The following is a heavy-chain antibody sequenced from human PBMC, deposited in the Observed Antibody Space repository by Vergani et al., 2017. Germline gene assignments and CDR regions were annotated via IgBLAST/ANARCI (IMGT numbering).Heavy chain of an antibody. V-gene: IGHV2-5*01. Sequence: QITLKESGPTLVKPTQTLTLTCSFSGFPLSTSEVGVGWIRQPPGKALEWLALIYWNDDKRYSPSLKSRLTITKDTSKNQVVVTMTNMDPVDTATYYCAXTTRDGYNHGFDIWGQGTMVTVSS. CDR1: GFPLSTSEVG. CDR3: AXTTRDGYNHGFDI. D-gene: IGHD5-24*01. J-gene: IGHJ3*02. CDR2: IYWNDDK.